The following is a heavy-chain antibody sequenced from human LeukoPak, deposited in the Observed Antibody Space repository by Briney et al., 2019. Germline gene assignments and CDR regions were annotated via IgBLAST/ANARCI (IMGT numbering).Heavy chain of an antibody. J-gene: IGHJ6*03. V-gene: IGHV3-13*01. CDR3: ARGDYDSSGYYGPYYYYLDV. Sequence: GSLRLSCAASGFTFSSYDMHWVRQATGKGLEWVSAIGTAGVTYYPGSVKGRFTISRENAKNSLYLQMNSLRAGDTAVYYCARGDYDSSGYYGPYYYYLDVWGKGTTVTVSS. D-gene: IGHD3-22*01. CDR2: IGTAGVT. CDR1: GFTFSSYD.